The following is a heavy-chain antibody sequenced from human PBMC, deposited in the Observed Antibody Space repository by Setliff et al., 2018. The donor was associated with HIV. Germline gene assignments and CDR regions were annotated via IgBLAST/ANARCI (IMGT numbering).Heavy chain of an antibody. CDR1: GGSFSDNY. CDR2: INHRGRT. CDR3: ARVSSTYWYSIPRDYYYHMDV. J-gene: IGHJ6*03. V-gene: IGHV4-34*01. D-gene: IGHD2-8*02. Sequence: LSLTCAVYGGSFSDNYWSWIRQPPGKGLEWIGEINHRGRTNQSPSLGSRITISIDTSKNQFSLKLRSVTAADTAVYYCARVSSTYWYSIPRDYYYHMDVWGKGTTVTV.